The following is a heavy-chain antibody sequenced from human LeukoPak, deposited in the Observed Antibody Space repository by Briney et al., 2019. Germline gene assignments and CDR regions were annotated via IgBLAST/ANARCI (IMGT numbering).Heavy chain of an antibody. Sequence: SETLSLTCSVSGGSISSTIYYWGWIRQPPGKGLEWIASMYYSGSNFYNPSLKSRVTGSVDTSKNQFSLRLSSVTAADTAVYYCAREMYDSAGYRVSYFDYWGQGILVTVSS. CDR2: MYYSGSN. CDR3: AREMYDSAGYRVSYFDY. V-gene: IGHV4-39*07. CDR1: GGSISSTIYY. D-gene: IGHD3-22*01. J-gene: IGHJ4*02.